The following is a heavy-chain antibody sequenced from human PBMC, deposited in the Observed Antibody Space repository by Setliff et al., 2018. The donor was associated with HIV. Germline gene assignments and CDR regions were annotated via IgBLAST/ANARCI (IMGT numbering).Heavy chain of an antibody. Sequence: RGESLKISCKASGYRFTSYWIGWVRQMPGKGLEWMGRIDPIDSYINYGPSSQGHVTISADKSTNPAFLQWSSLKATDSPMYYCSRGIAVAGHDFANTPGDIWGQGTMVTVSS. D-gene: IGHD6-19*01. CDR1: GYRFTSYW. V-gene: IGHV5-10-1*01. CDR2: IDPIDSYI. CDR3: SRGIAVAGHDFANTPGDI. J-gene: IGHJ3*02.